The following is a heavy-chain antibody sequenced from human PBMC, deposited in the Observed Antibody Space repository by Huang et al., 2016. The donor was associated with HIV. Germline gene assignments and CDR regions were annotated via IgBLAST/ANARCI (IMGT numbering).Heavy chain of an antibody. D-gene: IGHD3-10*01. Sequence: QVQLQESGPGLVKPSETLYLTCTVSGGSISSHYWSWIRPPPGKGLEWIGSIYYSGSTNYNPPLKSRVTISVDTSKNQCSLKLSSVTAADTAVYYCARDTMVRGFDYWGQGTLVTVSS. V-gene: IGHV4-59*11. CDR2: IYYSGST. J-gene: IGHJ4*02. CDR3: ARDTMVRGFDY. CDR1: GGSISSHY.